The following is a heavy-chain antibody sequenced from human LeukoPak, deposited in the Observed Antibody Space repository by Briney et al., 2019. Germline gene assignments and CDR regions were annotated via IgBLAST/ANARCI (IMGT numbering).Heavy chain of an antibody. CDR2: ISGSGGST. J-gene: IGHJ4*02. Sequence: SGGSLRLSCAASGFTFSSYAMSWVRQAPGKGLEWVSAISGSGGSTYYADSVKGRFTISRDNSKNTLYLQMNSLRAEDTAVYYCAKDESYYDFWSGYYQYYFDYWGQGTLVTVSS. CDR1: GFTFSSYA. V-gene: IGHV3-23*01. D-gene: IGHD3-3*01. CDR3: AKDESYYDFWSGYYQYYFDY.